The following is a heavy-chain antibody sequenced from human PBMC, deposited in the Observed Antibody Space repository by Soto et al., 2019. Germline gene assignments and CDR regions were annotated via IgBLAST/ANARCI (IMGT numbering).Heavy chain of an antibody. J-gene: IGHJ6*02. CDR3: ARGMCSSTSCYGRYYYYYGMDV. Sequence: SETLSLTCAVYGGSFSGYCWSWIRQPPGKGLEWIGEINHSGSTNYNPSLKSRVTISVDTSKNHFSLRLSSGTAADTAVYYCARGMCSSTSCYGRYYYYYGMDVWGQGTTVTVSS. D-gene: IGHD2-2*01. CDR2: INHSGST. CDR1: GGSFSGYC. V-gene: IGHV4-34*01.